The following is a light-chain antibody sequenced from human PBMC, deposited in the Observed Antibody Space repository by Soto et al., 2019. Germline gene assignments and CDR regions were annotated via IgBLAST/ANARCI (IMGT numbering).Light chain of an antibody. CDR2: RNS. CDR1: SSNIGSNY. V-gene: IGLV1-47*01. J-gene: IGLJ1*01. Sequence: QSVLTQPPSASGTPGQRVTISCSGSSSNIGSNYVYWYQQLPGTAPKLLIYRNSQRPSGVPDRFSASKSGTSASLAISGLRSEDEADYYCGAWDDRRYVFGTGTKVTVL. CDR3: GAWDDRRYV.